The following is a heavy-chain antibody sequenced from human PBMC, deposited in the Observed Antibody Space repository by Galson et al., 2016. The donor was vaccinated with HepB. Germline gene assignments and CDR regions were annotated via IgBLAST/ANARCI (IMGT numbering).Heavy chain of an antibody. CDR1: GFTFSTYW. V-gene: IGHV3-7*01. CDR2: INEDGSEK. J-gene: IGHJ5*02. D-gene: IGHD2-21*01. Sequence: SLRLSCATSGFTFSTYWMSWIRLAPGKGLERVANINEDGSEKRYVDSVKGRFSVSRDNAKNSVYLQMNNLRAGDTAVYYCARDWNCGGGCYPFDNWGQGTLVTVSP. CDR3: ARDWNCGGGCYPFDN.